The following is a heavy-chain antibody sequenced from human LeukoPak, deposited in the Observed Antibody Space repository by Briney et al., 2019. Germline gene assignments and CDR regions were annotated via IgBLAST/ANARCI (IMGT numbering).Heavy chain of an antibody. V-gene: IGHV4-59*01. Sequence: SSETLSLTCTVSGGSISSYYWSWIRQPPGKGLEWIGYIYYSGSTNYNPSLKSRVTISVDTSKNQFSLKLSSVTAADTAVYYCASYYYGSGSLVGWFDPWGQGTLVTVSS. D-gene: IGHD3-10*01. CDR1: GGSISSYY. CDR3: ASYYYGSGSLVGWFDP. CDR2: IYYSGST. J-gene: IGHJ5*02.